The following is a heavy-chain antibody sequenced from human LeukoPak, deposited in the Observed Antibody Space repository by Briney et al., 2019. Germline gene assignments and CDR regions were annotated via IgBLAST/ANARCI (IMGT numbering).Heavy chain of an antibody. CDR1: GGTFSSYA. D-gene: IGHD4-23*01. Sequence: SVKVSCKASGGTFSSYAISWVRQAPGQGLEWMGRIIPILGIANYAQKFQGRVTMTRNTSISTAYMELSSLRSEDTAVYYCAATTVVDYWGQGTLVTVSS. J-gene: IGHJ4*02. CDR2: IIPILGIA. CDR3: AATTVVDY. V-gene: IGHV1-69*04.